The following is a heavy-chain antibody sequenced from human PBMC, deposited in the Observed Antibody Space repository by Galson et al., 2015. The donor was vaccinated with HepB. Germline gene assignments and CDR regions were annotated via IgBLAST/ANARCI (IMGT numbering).Heavy chain of an antibody. CDR2: IKRTTEGGAT. J-gene: IGHJ6*02. Sequence: SLRLSCAASGFTFSTYAMSWVRRVPGKELEWVGRIKRTTEGGATDYAAPVKGRFIISRDDSENTLYLQMNSLKIEDTAAYYCTTDRDLLWFGDLIYYGFDDWGQGTTVTVSS. D-gene: IGHD3-10*01. CDR3: TTDRDLLWFGDLIYYGFDD. V-gene: IGHV3-15*01. CDR1: GFTFSTYA.